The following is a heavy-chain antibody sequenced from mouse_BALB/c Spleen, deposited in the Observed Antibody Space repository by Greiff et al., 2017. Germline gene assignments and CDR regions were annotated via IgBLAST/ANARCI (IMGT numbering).Heavy chain of an antibody. V-gene: IGHV14-3*02. Sequence: EVKLVESGAELVKPGASVKLSCTASGFNIKDTYMHWVKQRPEQGLEWIGRIDPANGNTKYDPKFQGKATITADTSSNTAYLQLSSLTSEDTAVYYCARGLYRSYYAMDYWGQGTSVTVSS. CDR1: GFNIKDTY. CDR2: IDPANGNT. J-gene: IGHJ4*01. D-gene: IGHD2-14*01. CDR3: ARGLYRSYYAMDY.